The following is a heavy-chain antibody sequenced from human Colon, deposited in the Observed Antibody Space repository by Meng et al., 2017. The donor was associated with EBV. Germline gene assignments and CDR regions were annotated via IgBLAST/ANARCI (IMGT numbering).Heavy chain of an antibody. D-gene: IGHD2-8*02. Sequence: VRRQESGADVVTPWGTLPLTRAVSGISISTSNWWSWIRQSPGEGLEWIGAIYHNGQTNYNPSLKSRVSMSVDESKNEFSLNLKSVTAADTAVYYCARDGGVTHIPWGQGVLVTVSS. J-gene: IGHJ5*02. CDR2: IYHNGQT. CDR1: GISISTSNW. CDR3: ARDGGVTHIP. V-gene: IGHV4-4*02.